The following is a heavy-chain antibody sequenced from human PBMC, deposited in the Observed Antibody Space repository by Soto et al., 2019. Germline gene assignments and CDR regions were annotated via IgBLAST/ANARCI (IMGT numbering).Heavy chain of an antibody. V-gene: IGHV4-30-4*01. Sequence: TLSLTCTVSGGSISSGDYYWSWIRQPPGKGLEWIGYIYYSGSTYYNPSLKSRVTISVDTSKNQFSLKLSSVTAADTAVYYCARYNWNSHYFDYWGQGTLVTGSS. J-gene: IGHJ4*02. CDR1: GGSISSGDYY. CDR3: ARYNWNSHYFDY. D-gene: IGHD1-7*01. CDR2: IYYSGST.